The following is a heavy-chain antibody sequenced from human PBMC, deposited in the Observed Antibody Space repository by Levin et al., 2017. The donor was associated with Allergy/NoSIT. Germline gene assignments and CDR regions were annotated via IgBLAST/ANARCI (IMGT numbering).Heavy chain of an antibody. D-gene: IGHD6-19*01. Sequence: GESLKISCAASGFTFSSYGMHWVRQAPGKGLEWVAVIWYDGSNKYYADSVKGRFTISRDNSKNTLYLQMNSLRAEDTAVYYCARGGQWLVPGGGMDVWGQGTTVTVSS. V-gene: IGHV3-33*01. J-gene: IGHJ6*02. CDR3: ARGGQWLVPGGGMDV. CDR1: GFTFSSYG. CDR2: IWYDGSNK.